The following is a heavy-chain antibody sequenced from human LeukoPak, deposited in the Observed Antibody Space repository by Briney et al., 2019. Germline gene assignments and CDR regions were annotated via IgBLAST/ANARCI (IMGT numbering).Heavy chain of an antibody. J-gene: IGHJ4*02. V-gene: IGHV3-11*04. D-gene: IGHD4-17*01. CDR1: GFTSSDYY. CDR3: ARDTDTVTTILDY. CDR2: ISSSGSTI. Sequence: PGGSLRLSCAASGFTSSDYYMSWIRQAPGKGLEWVSYISSSGSTIYYADSVKGRFTISRDNAKNTLYLQMNSLRAEDTAVYYCARDTDTVTTILDYWGQGTLVTVSS.